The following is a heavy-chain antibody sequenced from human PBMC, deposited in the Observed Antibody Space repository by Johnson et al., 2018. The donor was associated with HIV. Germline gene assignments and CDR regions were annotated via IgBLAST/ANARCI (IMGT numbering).Heavy chain of an antibody. CDR2: ISYDGSNK. CDR3: ARDKANWGPSRDVGAFDI. Sequence: VQLVESGGGVVQPGRSLRISCAASGFTFSSYAMHWVRQAPGKGLECVAVISYDGSNKYYADSVKGRFTISRDNSKNTLYLQMNSLRAEDTAVYYCARDKANWGPSRDVGAFDIWGQGTMVTVSS. V-gene: IGHV3-30*04. CDR1: GFTFSSYA. D-gene: IGHD7-27*01. J-gene: IGHJ3*02.